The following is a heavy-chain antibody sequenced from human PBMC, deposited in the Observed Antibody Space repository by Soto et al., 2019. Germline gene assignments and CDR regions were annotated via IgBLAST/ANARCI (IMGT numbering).Heavy chain of an antibody. CDR3: ARDGGAVDTAFYCGMDV. D-gene: IGHD5-18*01. J-gene: IGHJ6*02. CDR1: GGTFSSYA. V-gene: IGHV1-69*01. Sequence: QVQLVQSGAEVKKPGSSVKVSCKASGGTFSSYAISWVRQAPGQGLEWMGGIIPIFGTANYAQKFQGRVTITADESTSTAYMELSSLRSEDTAVYYCARDGGAVDTAFYCGMDVWGQGTTVTVSS. CDR2: IIPIFGTA.